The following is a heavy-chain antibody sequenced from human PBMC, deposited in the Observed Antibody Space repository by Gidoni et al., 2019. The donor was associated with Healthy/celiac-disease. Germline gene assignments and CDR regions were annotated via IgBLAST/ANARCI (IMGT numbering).Heavy chain of an antibody. Sequence: QVQLVASGGGVVQPGRSLSLSCAASVFTFSSYGRHWVRQAQGKGLEWVAVISYDGSNKYYADAVKGRFTISRDNSKNTLYLQMNSLRAEDKAVYYCAKAETPTADWFDPWGQGTLVTVSS. D-gene: IGHD4-17*01. CDR1: VFTFSSYG. CDR3: AKAETPTADWFDP. J-gene: IGHJ5*02. CDR2: ISYDGSNK. V-gene: IGHV3-30*18.